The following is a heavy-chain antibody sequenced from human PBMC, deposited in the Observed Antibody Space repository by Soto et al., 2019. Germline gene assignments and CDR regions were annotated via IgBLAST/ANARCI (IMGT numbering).Heavy chain of an antibody. CDR1: GYTFTSYG. D-gene: IGHD3-22*01. V-gene: IGHV1-18*01. J-gene: IGHJ2*01. Sequence: QVQLVQSGAEVKKPGASVKVSCKASGYTFTSYGISWVRQAPGQGLEWMGWISAYNGNTNYAQKLQGRVTMTTDTSTSTAYMELRSLRSDDTAVYYCARERYYYDSSGYYYGRYFDLWGRGTLVTVPS. CDR3: ARERYYYDSSGYYYGRYFDL. CDR2: ISAYNGNT.